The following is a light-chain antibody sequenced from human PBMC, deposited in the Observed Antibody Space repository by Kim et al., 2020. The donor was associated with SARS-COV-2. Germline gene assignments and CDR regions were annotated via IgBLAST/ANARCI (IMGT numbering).Light chain of an antibody. CDR3: TSYTRSDTWV. CDR1: SSDVGAYNL. CDR2: DVS. Sequence: GQSVTISCTGTSSDVGAYNLVSWYQQHPGKAPKFMIHDVSQRPSGVSNRFSGSKSGNTASLTIYGLQAEDEADYYCTSYTRSDTWVFGGGTKVTVL. J-gene: IGLJ3*02. V-gene: IGLV2-14*03.